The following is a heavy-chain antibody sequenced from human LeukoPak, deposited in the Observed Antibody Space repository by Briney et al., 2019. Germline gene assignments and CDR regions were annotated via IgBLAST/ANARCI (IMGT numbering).Heavy chain of an antibody. CDR2: IKQDESEK. J-gene: IGHJ4*02. CDR1: GFTFSNYW. Sequence: PGGSLRLSCAASGFTFSNYWINWVRQAPGKGLEWVANIKQDESEKYYVDSVKGRFTISRDNAKNSVYLQMNSLRAEDTAVYYCAKMDIVVVPALLDYWGQGTLVTVSS. CDR3: AKMDIVVVPALLDY. D-gene: IGHD2-2*03. V-gene: IGHV3-7*01.